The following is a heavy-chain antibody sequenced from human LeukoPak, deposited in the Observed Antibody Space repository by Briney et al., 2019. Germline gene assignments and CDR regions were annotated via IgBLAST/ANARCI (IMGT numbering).Heavy chain of an antibody. CDR1: GFTFSSYW. CDR3: ARSSSGWYYFDY. Sequence: PGGSLRLSCAASGFTFSSYWMHWVRQAPGKGLVWVSRINSDGSSTSYADSVKGRFTISRDNAKNTLYLQMNSLRAEDTALYYCARSSSGWYYFDYWGQGTLVTVSS. D-gene: IGHD6-19*01. V-gene: IGHV3-74*01. CDR2: INSDGSST. J-gene: IGHJ4*02.